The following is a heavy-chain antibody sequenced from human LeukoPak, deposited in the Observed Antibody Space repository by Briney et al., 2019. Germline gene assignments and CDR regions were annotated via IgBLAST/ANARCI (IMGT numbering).Heavy chain of an antibody. J-gene: IGHJ4*02. Sequence: GGSLRLSCAASGFTFSSYGMSWVRQAPGKGLEWVSAISGSGGSTYYADSVKGRFTISRDNSKNTLYLQMNSLRAEDTAVYYCAKNPYSSGWFYYFDYWGQGTLVTVSS. D-gene: IGHD6-19*01. CDR2: ISGSGGST. V-gene: IGHV3-23*01. CDR1: GFTFSSYG. CDR3: AKNPYSSGWFYYFDY.